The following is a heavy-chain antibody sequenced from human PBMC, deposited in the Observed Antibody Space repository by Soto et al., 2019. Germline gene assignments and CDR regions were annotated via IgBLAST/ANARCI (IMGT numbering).Heavy chain of an antibody. V-gene: IGHV4-59*01. CDR1: GGSISSYY. D-gene: IGHD1-7*01. CDR2: IYYSGST. Sequence: SETLSLTCTVSGGSISSYYWSWIRQPPGKGLEWIGYIYYSGSTSYNPSLKSRVTISVDTSKNQFSLKLSSVTAADTAVYYCARENYEYYYYSMDVWGQGTTVTVSS. J-gene: IGHJ6*02. CDR3: ARENYEYYYYSMDV.